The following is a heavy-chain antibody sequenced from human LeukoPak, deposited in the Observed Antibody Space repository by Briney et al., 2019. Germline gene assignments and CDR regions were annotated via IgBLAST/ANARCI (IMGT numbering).Heavy chain of an antibody. Sequence: ASVKVSCKASGGTFSSYAISWVRQAPGQGLEWMGGIIPIFGTANYAQKFQGRVTITADESTSTAYMELSSLRSEDTAVYYCASATGGWWGFGYWGQGTLVTVSS. CDR1: GGTFSSYA. CDR2: IIPIFGTA. V-gene: IGHV1-69*13. D-gene: IGHD2-15*01. J-gene: IGHJ4*02. CDR3: ASATGGWWGFGY.